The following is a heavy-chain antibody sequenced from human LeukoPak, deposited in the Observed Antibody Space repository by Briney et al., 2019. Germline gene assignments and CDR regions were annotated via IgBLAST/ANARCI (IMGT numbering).Heavy chain of an antibody. CDR2: ISPDGDST. CDR3: AREIYRFGSSSLDY. J-gene: IGHJ4*02. CDR1: GFTFSSHP. D-gene: IGHD6-6*01. V-gene: IGHV3-64*02. Sequence: GGSLRLSCAASGFTFSSHPMHWVRQAPGKGLEYVSVISPDGDSTSYADSVKGRFTISRDNSKNTLYLQMGSLRPEDMATYYCAREIYRFGSSSLDYWGQGTLVTVSS.